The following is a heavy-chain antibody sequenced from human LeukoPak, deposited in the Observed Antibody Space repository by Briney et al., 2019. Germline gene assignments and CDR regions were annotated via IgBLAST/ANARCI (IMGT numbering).Heavy chain of an antibody. CDR2: INPNSGGT. CDR3: ARVSVNDCGDYVHDY. J-gene: IGHJ4*02. V-gene: IGHV1-2*02. Sequence: ASVKVSCKASGYTFTGYYMHWVRQAPGQGHEWMGWINPNSGGTNYAQKFQGRVTMTRDTSISTAYMELSRLRSDDTAVYYCARVSVNDCGDYVHDYWGQGTLVTVSS. CDR1: GYTFTGYY. D-gene: IGHD4-17*01.